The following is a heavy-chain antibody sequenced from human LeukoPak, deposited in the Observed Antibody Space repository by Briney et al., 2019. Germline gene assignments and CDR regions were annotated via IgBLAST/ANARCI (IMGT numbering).Heavy chain of an antibody. CDR1: GGSFSGYY. CDR3: ARSRYYDFWSGYSHNLDY. V-gene: IGHV4-34*01. D-gene: IGHD3-3*01. J-gene: IGHJ4*02. CDR2: INHSGST. Sequence: SETLSLTCAVYGGSFSGYYWSWIRQPPGKRLEWIGEINHSGSTNYNPSLKSRVTISVDTSKNQFSLKLSSVTAADTAVYYCARSRYYDFWSGYSHNLDYWGQGTLVTVSS.